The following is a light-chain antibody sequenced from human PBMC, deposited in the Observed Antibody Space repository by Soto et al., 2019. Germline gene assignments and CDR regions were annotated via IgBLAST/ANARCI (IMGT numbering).Light chain of an antibody. CDR1: SNDIGGYDH. Sequence: QSALTQPASVSGSPGQSITISCTGTSNDIGGYDHVSWYQQYPGKAPRLLIYDVNNRPSGVSNRFSSSKSANTASLTISGLQNEDDADYYCSSYTGQTTLSFGGGTKLTVL. V-gene: IGLV2-14*03. J-gene: IGLJ2*01. CDR3: SSYTGQTTLS. CDR2: DVN.